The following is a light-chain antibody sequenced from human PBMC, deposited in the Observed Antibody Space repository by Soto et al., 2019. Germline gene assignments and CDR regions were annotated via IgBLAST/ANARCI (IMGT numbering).Light chain of an antibody. CDR2: EVS. Sequence: QSALTQPASVSGSPGQSITISCTGTSSDVGGYNYVSWYQQHTGKAPKLMIYEVSNRPSGVSNRFFGSKSGNTASLTISGLQAEDEADYYCSSYTSSSTLVFGTGTKLTVL. J-gene: IGLJ1*01. CDR3: SSYTSSSTLV. V-gene: IGLV2-14*01. CDR1: SSDVGGYNY.